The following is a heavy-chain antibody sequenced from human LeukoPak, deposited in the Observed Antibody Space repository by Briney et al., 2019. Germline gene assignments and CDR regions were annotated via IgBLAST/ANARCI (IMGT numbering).Heavy chain of an antibody. D-gene: IGHD3-22*01. CDR3: ERYYDSSGYLNYYGMDV. CDR2: TYYRSKWYN. J-gene: IGHJ6*02. V-gene: IGHV6-1*01. Sequence: SQTLSLTCAISGDSVSSNSAAWNWIRQSPSRGLEWLGRTYYRSKWYNDYAVSVKSRIIINPDTSKNQFSLQLNSVTPEDTAVYYCERYYDSSGYLNYYGMDVWAKGPRSPSP. CDR1: GDSVSSNSAA.